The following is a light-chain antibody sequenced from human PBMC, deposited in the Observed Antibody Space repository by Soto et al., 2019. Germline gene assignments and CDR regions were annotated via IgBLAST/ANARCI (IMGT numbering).Light chain of an antibody. CDR2: GAS. V-gene: IGKV3-15*01. J-gene: IGKJ3*01. CDR1: QSVNRN. CDR3: QQYDNWPWGPFT. Sequence: EIVMTQSPAILSVSPGERVTLSCRASQSVNRNLAWYQQTPGQAPRLLIYGASSRATGTPDRFRGSASGTDFTLTITSLQSEDFAVYYCQQYDNWPWGPFTFGPGTRVDAK.